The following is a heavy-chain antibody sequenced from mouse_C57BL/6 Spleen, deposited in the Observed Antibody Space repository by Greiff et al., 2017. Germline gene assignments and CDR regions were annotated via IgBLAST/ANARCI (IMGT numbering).Heavy chain of an antibody. CDR1: GYTFTSYW. CDR3: ANRGTGAAWFAY. V-gene: IGHV1-55*01. Sequence: QVQLKEPGAELVKPGASVKMSCKASGYTFTSYWITWVKQRPGQGLEWIGDIYPGSGSTNYNEKFKSKATLTVDTSSSTAYMQLSSLTSEDSAVYYCANRGTGAAWFAYWGQGTLVTVSA. CDR2: IYPGSGST. J-gene: IGHJ3*01. D-gene: IGHD4-1*01.